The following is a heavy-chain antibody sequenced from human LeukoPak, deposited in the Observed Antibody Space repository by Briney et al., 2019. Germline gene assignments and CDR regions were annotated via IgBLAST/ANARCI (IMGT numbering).Heavy chain of an antibody. CDR3: ARRNAMDV. V-gene: IGHV3-7*03. CDR1: AFIFSGHW. Sequence: GGSLRLSCEGSAFIFSGHWMNWVRQTPGKGLEWVANINRDGSERYYVDSVKGRFTISRDDAKSSLYLQMNSLRAEDTAVYYCARRNAMDVWGQETTVIVFS. J-gene: IGHJ6*02. CDR2: INRDGSER.